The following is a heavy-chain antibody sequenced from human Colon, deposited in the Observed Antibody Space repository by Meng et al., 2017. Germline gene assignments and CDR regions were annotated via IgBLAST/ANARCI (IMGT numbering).Heavy chain of an antibody. CDR1: GGSMNNYY. D-gene: IGHD3-3*01. J-gene: IGHJ4*02. CDR3: ARGGAGRITTFGMVSFFDD. Sequence: QVPLEESGQGLVKPSETLSLTCTVSGGSMNNYYWNWIRQSPGKGLEWLGYIFSSGRTNYNPSFESRITMSVDTSKNQFSLKLNSVTAADTAVYFCARGGAGRITTFGMVSFFDDWGQGALVTVSS. CDR2: IFSSGRT. V-gene: IGHV4-59*01.